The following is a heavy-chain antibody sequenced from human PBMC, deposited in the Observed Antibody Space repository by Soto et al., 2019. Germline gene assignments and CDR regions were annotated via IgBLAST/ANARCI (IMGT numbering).Heavy chain of an antibody. V-gene: IGHV3-30*18. CDR3: AKGVAAAGTLSPLDY. J-gene: IGHJ4*02. Sequence: QVQLVESGGGVVQPGRSLRLSCAASGFTFSSYGMHWVRQAPGKGLEWVAVISYDGSNKYYADSVKGRFTISRDNSKNTLYLPMNSLRAEDTAVYYCAKGVAAAGTLSPLDYWGQGTLVTVSS. CDR1: GFTFSSYG. D-gene: IGHD6-13*01. CDR2: ISYDGSNK.